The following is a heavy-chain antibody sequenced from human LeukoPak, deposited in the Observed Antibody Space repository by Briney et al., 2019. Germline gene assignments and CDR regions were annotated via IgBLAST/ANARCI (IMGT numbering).Heavy chain of an antibody. CDR3: AREGNYDFWSGQASRAPVDY. J-gene: IGHJ4*02. D-gene: IGHD3-3*01. Sequence: SETLSLTCTVSGGSISSYYWSWIRQPPGKGLEWIGRIYTSGSTNYNPSLKSRVTISVDTSKNQFSLKLSSVTAADTAVYYCAREGNYDFWSGQASRAPVDYWGQGTLVTVSS. CDR1: GGSISSYY. V-gene: IGHV4-4*08. CDR2: IYTSGST.